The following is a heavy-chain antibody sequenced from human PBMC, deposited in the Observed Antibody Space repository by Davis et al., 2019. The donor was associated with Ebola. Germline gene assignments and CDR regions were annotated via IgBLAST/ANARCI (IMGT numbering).Heavy chain of an antibody. V-gene: IGHV3-21*01. Sequence: GESLKISCAASGFTVSSNYMNWVRQAPGKGLEWVSSISSSSSYIYYADSVKGRFTISRDNAKNSLYLQMNSLRAEDTAVYYCARGDPVVVVAATPMVFDPWGQGTLVTVSS. D-gene: IGHD2-15*01. CDR3: ARGDPVVVVAATPMVFDP. CDR1: GFTVSSNY. J-gene: IGHJ5*02. CDR2: ISSSSSYI.